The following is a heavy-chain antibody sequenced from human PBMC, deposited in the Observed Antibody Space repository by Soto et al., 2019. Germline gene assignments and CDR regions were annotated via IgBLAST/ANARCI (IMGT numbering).Heavy chain of an antibody. Sequence: SETLSLTCAVYGGSFSGYYWSWIRQPPGKGLEWIGEINHSGSTNYNPSLKSRVTISVDTSKNQFSLKLSSVTAADTAVYYCARGGYGGNSAFYYWGQGTLVTVS. CDR3: ARGGYGGNSAFYY. CDR1: GGSFSGYY. CDR2: INHSGST. D-gene: IGHD4-17*01. V-gene: IGHV4-34*01. J-gene: IGHJ4*02.